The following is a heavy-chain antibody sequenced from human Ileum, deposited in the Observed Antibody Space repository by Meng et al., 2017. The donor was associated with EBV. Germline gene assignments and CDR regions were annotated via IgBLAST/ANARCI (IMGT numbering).Heavy chain of an antibody. Sequence: QVGLVGSGGGVVQPGRSLRLSCTGSGFTFSSHGMHWVRQAPGRGLEWVGLIWYDGSDEFYSDSVKGRFTISRDNSKNTVYLQMESLRVEDTAVYYCARQVPHDLWGQGTLVTVSS. V-gene: IGHV3-33*01. CDR1: GFTFSSHG. D-gene: IGHD4/OR15-4a*01. J-gene: IGHJ5*02. CDR2: IWYDGSDE. CDR3: ARQVPHDL.